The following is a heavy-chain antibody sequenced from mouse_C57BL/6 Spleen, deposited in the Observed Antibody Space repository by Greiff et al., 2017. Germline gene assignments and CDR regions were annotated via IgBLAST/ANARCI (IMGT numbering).Heavy chain of an antibody. J-gene: IGHJ4*01. CDR1: GFNIKDDY. V-gene: IGHV14-4*01. CDR2: IDPENGDT. Sequence: VQLQQSGAELVRPGASVKLSCTASGFNIKDDYMHWVKQRPEQGLEWIGWIDPENGDTEYASKFQGKATITADTSSNTAYLQLSSLTSEDTAVYYCTTGGTTVVARAMDYWGQGTSVTVSS. CDR3: TTGGTTVVARAMDY. D-gene: IGHD1-1*01.